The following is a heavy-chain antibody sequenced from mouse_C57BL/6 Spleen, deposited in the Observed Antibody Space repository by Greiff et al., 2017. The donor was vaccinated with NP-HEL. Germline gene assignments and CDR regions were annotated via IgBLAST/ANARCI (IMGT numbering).Heavy chain of an antibody. CDR3: ARFTTVEDYYFDY. V-gene: IGHV5-17*01. Sequence: EVKLVESGGGLVKPGGSLKLSCAASGFTFSDYGMHWVRQAPEKGLEWIAYISSGSSTIYYADTVKGRFTISRDNAKNTLFLQMTSLRSEDTAMYYCARFTTVEDYYFDYWGQGTTLTVSS. J-gene: IGHJ2*01. D-gene: IGHD1-1*01. CDR2: ISSGSSTI. CDR1: GFTFSDYG.